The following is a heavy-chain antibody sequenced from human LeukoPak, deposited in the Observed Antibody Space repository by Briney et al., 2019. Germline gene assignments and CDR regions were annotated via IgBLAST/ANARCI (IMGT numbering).Heavy chain of an antibody. Sequence: SETLSLTCAVYGGSFSGYYWSWIRQPPGKGLEWIGEINHSGSTNYNPSLKSRVTISVDTSKNQFSLKLSSVTAADTAVYYCARGRYCSGGSCYRHAFDYWGQGTLVTVSS. D-gene: IGHD2-15*01. CDR3: ARGRYCSGGSCYRHAFDY. J-gene: IGHJ4*02. V-gene: IGHV4-34*01. CDR1: GGSFSGYY. CDR2: INHSGST.